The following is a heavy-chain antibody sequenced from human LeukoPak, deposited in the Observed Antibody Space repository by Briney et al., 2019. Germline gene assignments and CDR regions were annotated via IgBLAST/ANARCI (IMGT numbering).Heavy chain of an antibody. CDR2: IHHSKSS. Sequence: PSETLSLTCAVSGDSITSDKWWTWVRQPPGKGLEWIGEIHHSKSSNYYPSLKSRVTISVDTSKNQFSLKLSSVTAADTAVYYCASMPVLGGYYFDYWGQGTLVTVSS. J-gene: IGHJ4*02. CDR3: ASMPVLGGYYFDY. D-gene: IGHD2-2*01. V-gene: IGHV4-4*02. CDR1: GDSITSDKW.